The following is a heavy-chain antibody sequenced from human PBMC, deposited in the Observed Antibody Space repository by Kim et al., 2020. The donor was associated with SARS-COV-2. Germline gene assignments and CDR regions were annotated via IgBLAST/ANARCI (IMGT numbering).Heavy chain of an antibody. CDR2: IIPIFGTA. Sequence: SVKVSCKASGGTFSSYAISWVRQAPGQGLEWMGRIIPIFGTANYAQKFQGRVTITADESTSTAYMELSSLRSEDTAVYYCARGIAAAGKMVSWFDPWGQGTLVTVSS. CDR1: GGTFSSYA. V-gene: IGHV1-69*13. J-gene: IGHJ5*02. D-gene: IGHD6-13*01. CDR3: ARGIAAAGKMVSWFDP.